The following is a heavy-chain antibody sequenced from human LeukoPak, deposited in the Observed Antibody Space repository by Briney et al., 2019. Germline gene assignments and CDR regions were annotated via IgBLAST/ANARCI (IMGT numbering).Heavy chain of an antibody. CDR3: ASSWHDDAFDI. J-gene: IGHJ3*02. Sequence: GRSLRLSCAATGFTFSSYAIHCVRQAPGKGLEWVAVISYDGSNKYYADSVKGRFTISRDSSKNTLYLQMNSLRAEDTAVYYCASSWHDDAFDIWGQGTMVTVSS. CDR2: ISYDGSNK. V-gene: IGHV3-30-3*01. CDR1: GFTFSSYA.